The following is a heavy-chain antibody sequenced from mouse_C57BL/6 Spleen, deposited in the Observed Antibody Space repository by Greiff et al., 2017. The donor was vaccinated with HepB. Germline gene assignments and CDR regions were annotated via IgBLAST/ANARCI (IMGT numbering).Heavy chain of an antibody. J-gene: IGHJ3*01. CDR1: GYTFTSYW. CDR2: IDPSDSET. D-gene: IGHD3-2*02. V-gene: IGHV1-52*01. CDR3: ARRGAQATFAY. Sequence: VKLKQPGAELVRPGSSVKLSCKASGYTFTSYWMHWVKQRPIQGLEWIGNIDPSDSETHYNQKFKDKATLTVDKSSSTAYMQLSSLTSEDSAVYYCARRGAQATFAYWGQGTLVTVSA.